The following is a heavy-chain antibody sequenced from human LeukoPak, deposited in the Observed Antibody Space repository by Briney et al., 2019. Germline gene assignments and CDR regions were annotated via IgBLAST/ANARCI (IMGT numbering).Heavy chain of an antibody. CDR1: GYTFTGYY. CDR2: INLNSGGS. J-gene: IGHJ6*02. V-gene: IGHV1-2*04. D-gene: IGHD3-10*01. CDR3: ARAPSVIWFGHYYGMDV. Sequence: ASVKLSCKASGYTFTGYYMHWVRQAPGQGLEWMGWINLNSGGSNYAQKFQGWVTMTRDTSISTAYMELSRLRSDDTAVYYRARAPSVIWFGHYYGMDVWGQGTTVTVSS.